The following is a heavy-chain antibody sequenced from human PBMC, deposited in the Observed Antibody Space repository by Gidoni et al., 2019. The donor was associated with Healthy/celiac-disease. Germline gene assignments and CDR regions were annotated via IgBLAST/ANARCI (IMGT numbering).Heavy chain of an antibody. CDR2: ISYDGSNK. V-gene: IGHV3-30*18. CDR3: AKSLPAYCSSNSCSSLDY. D-gene: IGHD2-2*01. J-gene: IGHJ4*02. Sequence: QVQLVESGAGVAQPGMSLSLPCAASGFTFISYGLHWVRQAPGKGLEWVAVISYDGSNKYYADSVKGRFTIARDNSKNTLYLQMNSLGAEDTAVYYCAKSLPAYCSSNSCSSLDYWGQGTLVTVSS. CDR1: GFTFISYG.